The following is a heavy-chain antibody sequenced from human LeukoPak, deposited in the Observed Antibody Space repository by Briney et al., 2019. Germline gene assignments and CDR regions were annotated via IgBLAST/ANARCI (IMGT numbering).Heavy chain of an antibody. CDR3: TRYDPAATGGWFDP. D-gene: IGHD2-15*01. CDR1: GGSISSSNYY. Sequence: SETLSLTCTVSGGSISSSNYYWRWIRQPPGKRLEWIGIVHYNGNTYNNPSLKSRVTISVDTSKSQFSLELSSVAAADTAVYYCTRYDPAATGGWFDPWGQGTLVTVSS. J-gene: IGHJ5*02. CDR2: VHYNGNT. V-gene: IGHV4-39*01.